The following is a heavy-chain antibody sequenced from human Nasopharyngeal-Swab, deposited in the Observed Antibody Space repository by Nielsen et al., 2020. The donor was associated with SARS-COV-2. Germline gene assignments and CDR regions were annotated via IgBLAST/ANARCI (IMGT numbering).Heavy chain of an antibody. Sequence: WIRQPPGKGLEWIGSIYYSGSTYYNPSLKSRVTISVDTSKNQFSLKLSSVTAADTAVYHCARPGHRGIWGQGTLVTVSS. CDR2: IYYSGST. J-gene: IGHJ4*02. CDR3: ARPGHRGI. V-gene: IGHV4-39*01.